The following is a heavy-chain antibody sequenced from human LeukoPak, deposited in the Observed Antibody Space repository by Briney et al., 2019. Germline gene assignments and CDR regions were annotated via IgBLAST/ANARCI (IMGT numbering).Heavy chain of an antibody. J-gene: IGHJ4*02. CDR1: GGSISSGGYY. CDR2: IYYSGST. CDR3: ARAQWELPARLDY. Sequence: PSETLSLTCTVSGGSISSGGYYWSWIRQHPGKGLEWIGYIYYSGSTYYNPSLKSRVTISVDTSKNQFSLKLSSVTAADTAVYYCARAQWELPARLDYWGQGTLVTVSS. D-gene: IGHD1-26*01. V-gene: IGHV4-31*03.